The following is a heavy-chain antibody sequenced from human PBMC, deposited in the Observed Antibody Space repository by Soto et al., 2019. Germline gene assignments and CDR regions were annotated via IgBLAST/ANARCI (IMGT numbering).Heavy chain of an antibody. D-gene: IGHD7-27*01. J-gene: IGHJ4*02. Sequence: QVQLQESGPGLVKPSETLSLTCSVSGDSISSYYWSWIRQSAGKGLEWVGRTSITGDTNSHPSLTRRLTISLDTSKKQLSLKLNSVTAADTAVYYCAREYTETVDGPTPFYFDSWGQGTPVTVSS. CDR3: AREYTETVDGPTPFYFDS. V-gene: IGHV4-4*07. CDR1: GDSISSYY. CDR2: TSITGDT.